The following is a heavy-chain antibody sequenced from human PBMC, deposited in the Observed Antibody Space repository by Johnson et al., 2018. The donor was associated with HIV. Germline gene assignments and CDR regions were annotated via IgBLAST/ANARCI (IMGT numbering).Heavy chain of an antibody. CDR1: GFTFSSYG. D-gene: IGHD5-18*01. V-gene: IGHV3-30*02. CDR2: IRYDGSNK. J-gene: IGHJ3*01. CDR3: AKGEAQEGWIQLQAYAFDF. Sequence: VQLVESGGGVVRPGGSLRLSCAASGFTFSSYGMHWVRQAPGKGLEWVAFIRYDGSNKYYADSVKGRFTISRDNSKNTLYLQMNSLRAEDSGVYYCAKGEAQEGWIQLQAYAFDFWGQGTMVTVSS.